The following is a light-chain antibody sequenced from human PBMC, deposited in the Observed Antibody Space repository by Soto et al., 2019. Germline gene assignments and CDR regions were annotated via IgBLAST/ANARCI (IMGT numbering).Light chain of an antibody. Sequence: DIEMTQSPSSLSASVGGRVTSTCRTSQSISRYLNWYQQKPGRAPKLLIYGASTLESGVPSRFSGSGSGTDFTLTINNLQPEDFASYFCQESYSTPLTFGGGTKVDIK. CDR1: QSISRY. CDR3: QESYSTPLT. J-gene: IGKJ4*01. CDR2: GAS. V-gene: IGKV1-39*01.